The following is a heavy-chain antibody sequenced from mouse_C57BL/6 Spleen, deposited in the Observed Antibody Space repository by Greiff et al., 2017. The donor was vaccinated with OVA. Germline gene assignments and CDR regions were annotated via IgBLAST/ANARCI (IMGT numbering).Heavy chain of an antibody. CDR2: INPSTGGT. Sequence: VQLQQSGPELVKPGASVKISCKASGYSFTGYYMNWVKQSPEKSLEWIGEINPSTGGTTYNQKFKAKATLTVDKSSSTAYMQLKSLTSEDSAVYYCARGEDDHFDDWGQGTTRTVSS. CDR1: GYSFTGYY. V-gene: IGHV1-42*01. J-gene: IGHJ2*01. CDR3: ARGEDDHFDD.